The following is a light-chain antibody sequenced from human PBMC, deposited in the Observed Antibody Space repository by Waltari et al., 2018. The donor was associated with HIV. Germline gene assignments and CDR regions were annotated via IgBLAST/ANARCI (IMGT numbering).Light chain of an antibody. J-gene: IGLJ1*01. CDR1: SGHSHYA. CDR2: LNSDGSH. V-gene: IGLV4-69*01. CDR3: QTWGTGIQV. Sequence: QLVLTQSPSASASLGASVKLTCTLSSGHSHYAIAWHLQQPEKGPRYLMKLNSDGSHTKGDGIPDRFSGSSSGAERYLTISTLQSEDEADYYCQTWGTGIQVFGSGTKVTAL.